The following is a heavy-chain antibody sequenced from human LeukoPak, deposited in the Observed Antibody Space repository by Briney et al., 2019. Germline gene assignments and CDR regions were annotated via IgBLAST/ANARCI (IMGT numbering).Heavy chain of an antibody. CDR3: ARVGAARYYYYYMDV. CDR1: GFTFSSYW. J-gene: IGHJ6*03. Sequence: GGSLRLSCAASGFTFSSYWMSWVRQAPGKGLEWVANIRQDGSVKYYVDSVKGRFTISRDNAKNSLYLQMNSLRAEDTAVYYCARVGAARYYYYYMDVWGKGATVTVSS. V-gene: IGHV3-7*01. D-gene: IGHD2-15*01. CDR2: IRQDGSVK.